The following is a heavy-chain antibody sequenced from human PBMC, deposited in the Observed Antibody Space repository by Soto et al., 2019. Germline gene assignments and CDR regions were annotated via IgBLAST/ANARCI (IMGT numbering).Heavy chain of an antibody. J-gene: IGHJ4*02. CDR1: GGSFSGYY. CDR3: ASTRYYFDY. V-gene: IGHV4-34*01. CDR2: INHSGST. Sequence: SETLSLTWAVYGGSFSGYYWSWIRQPPGKGLEWIGEINHSGSTNYNPSLKSRVTISVDTSKNQFSLKLSSVTAADTAVYYCASTRYYFDYWGQGTLVTVSS.